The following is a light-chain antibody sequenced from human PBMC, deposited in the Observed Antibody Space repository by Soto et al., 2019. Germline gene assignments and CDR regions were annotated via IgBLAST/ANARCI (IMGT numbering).Light chain of an antibody. V-gene: IGLV2-14*01. CDR1: SSDGGGYNY. J-gene: IGLJ1*01. CDR3: SSFTSNSTPGV. CDR2: DVS. Sequence: QSALTQPASVSGSPGQSISISCTGTSSDGGGYNYVSWYQQHPGKAPKLMIYDVSNRPSGVSNRFSGSKSGNTASLTISGLHAEDEADYYCSSFTSNSTPGVFGTGTKLTVL.